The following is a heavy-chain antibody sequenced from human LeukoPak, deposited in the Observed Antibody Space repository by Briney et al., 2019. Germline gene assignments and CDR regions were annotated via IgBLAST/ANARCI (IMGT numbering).Heavy chain of an antibody. D-gene: IGHD5/OR15-5a*01. Sequence: NPWETLTLPCTVSGGSISSYYWSWLRQPPGKGLEWVGYIYNSGSTNYNPSLKSRVTISVDTSKNQFSLKLSSMTAADTAVYYCAGVYKYAYYNYYYMDVWGKGTTVTVSS. CDR3: AGVYKYAYYNYYYMDV. J-gene: IGHJ6*03. V-gene: IGHV4-59*01. CDR1: GGSISSYY. CDR2: IYNSGST.